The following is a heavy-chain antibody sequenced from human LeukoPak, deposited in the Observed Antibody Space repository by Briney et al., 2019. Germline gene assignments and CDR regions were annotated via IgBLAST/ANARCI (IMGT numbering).Heavy chain of an antibody. CDR1: GFTVSSNY. CDR2: IYSGGST. V-gene: IGHV3-66*01. Sequence: GGSLRLSCAASGFTVSSNYMSWVRQAPGKGLEWVSVIYSGGSTYYADSVKGRFTISRDNSKNTLYLQMNSLRAEDTAVYYCARADAAAPYCFDYWGQGTLVTVSS. CDR3: ARADAAAPYCFDY. D-gene: IGHD2-15*01. J-gene: IGHJ4*02.